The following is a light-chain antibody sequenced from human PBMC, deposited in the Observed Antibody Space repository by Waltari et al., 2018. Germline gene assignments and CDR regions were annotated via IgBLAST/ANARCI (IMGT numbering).Light chain of an antibody. Sequence: EIVLTQSPGTLSLSPGEGAALSCRASQTISSISLTWYQQNPGQAPSLLIYGTSSRATGIPDRFSGSGSGTDFTLTIRRLDPEDFAVYYCQQYDGSTVTFGGGTKVEVK. J-gene: IGKJ4*01. CDR1: QTISSIS. CDR2: GTS. V-gene: IGKV3-20*01. CDR3: QQYDGSTVT.